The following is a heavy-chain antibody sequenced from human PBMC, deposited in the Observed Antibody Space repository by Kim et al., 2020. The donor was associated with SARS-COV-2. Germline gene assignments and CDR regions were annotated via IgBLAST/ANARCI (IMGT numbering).Heavy chain of an antibody. CDR2: ISNRGSAT. D-gene: IGHD1-20*01. CDR3: TKLITWFHDY. CDR1: GFAFSTFA. V-gene: IGHV3-23*01. J-gene: IGHJ4*02. Sequence: GGSLRLSCTASGFAFSTFAMSWVRQATGKGPEWVSVISNRGSATYYADSVKGRFTISRDNAKNTVYLQMNSLRVEDTALYYCTKLITWFHDYWGQGTLVTVSS.